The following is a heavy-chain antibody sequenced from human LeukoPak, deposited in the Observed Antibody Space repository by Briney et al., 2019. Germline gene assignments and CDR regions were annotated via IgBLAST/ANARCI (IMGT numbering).Heavy chain of an antibody. J-gene: IGHJ4*02. D-gene: IGHD3-16*01. V-gene: IGHV1-69*05. Sequence: SVKVSCKASGGTFSSYAISWVRQAPGQGLEWMGGIIPIFGTANYAQKFQGRVTITTDESTSTAYMELSSLRSEDTAVYYCARVRGGEHYSDYWGQGTLVTVSS. CDR3: ARVRGGEHYSDY. CDR2: IIPIFGTA. CDR1: GGTFSSYA.